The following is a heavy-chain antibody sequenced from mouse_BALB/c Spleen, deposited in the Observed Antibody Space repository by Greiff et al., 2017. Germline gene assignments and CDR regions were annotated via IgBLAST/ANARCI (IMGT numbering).Heavy chain of an antibody. V-gene: IGHV2-9*02. CDR1: GFSLTSYG. CDR2: IWAGGST. Sequence: VKVEESGPGLVAPSQSLSITCTVSGFSLTSYGVHWVRQPPGKGLEWLGVIWAGGSTNYNSALMSRLSISKDNSKSQVFLKMNSLQTDDTAMYYCATITTVVVQKSSAMDYWGQGTSVTVSS. D-gene: IGHD1-1*01. CDR3: ATITTVVVQKSSAMDY. J-gene: IGHJ4*01.